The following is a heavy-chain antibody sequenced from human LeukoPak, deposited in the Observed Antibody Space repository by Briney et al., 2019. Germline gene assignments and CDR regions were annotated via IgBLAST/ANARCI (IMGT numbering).Heavy chain of an antibody. CDR1: GGSISNNIYY. CDR3: ARQGYYDSRGYANTNYYYYYMDV. D-gene: IGHD3-22*01. V-gene: IGHV4-39*01. J-gene: IGHJ6*03. CDR2: IYYSGST. Sequence: SETLSLTCTVSGGSISNNIYYWGWIRQPPGKGLEWIGNIYYSGSTSYNPSLKSRVTISVDTSKNQFSLKLSSVTAADRAVYYCARQGYYDSRGYANTNYYYYYMDVWGKGATVTVSS.